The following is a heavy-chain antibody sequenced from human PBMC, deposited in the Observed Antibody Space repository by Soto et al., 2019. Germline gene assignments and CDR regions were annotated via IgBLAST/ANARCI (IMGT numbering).Heavy chain of an antibody. CDR2: INAGNGNT. V-gene: IGHV1-3*01. J-gene: IGHJ3*02. CDR3: ARAYSSGWWRNDAFDI. CDR1: GYTFTSYA. D-gene: IGHD6-19*01. Sequence: GASVKVSCKASGYTFTSYAMHWVRQAPGQRLEWMGWINAGNGNTKYSQKFQGRVTITRDTSASTAYMELSSLRSEDTAVYYCARAYSSGWWRNDAFDIWGQGTMVTVSS.